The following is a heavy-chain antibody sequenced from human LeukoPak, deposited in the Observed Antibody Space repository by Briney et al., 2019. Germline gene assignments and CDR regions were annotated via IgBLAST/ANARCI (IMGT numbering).Heavy chain of an antibody. V-gene: IGHV4-34*01. D-gene: IGHD3-22*01. CDR3: ARQTYYYDSSGYRPAFDI. Sequence: SETLSLTCAVYGGSFSGYYWSWLRQPPGKGLEWIGEINHSGSTNYNPSLKSRVTISVDTSKNQFSLKLSSVTAADTAVYYCARQTYYYDSSGYRPAFDIWGQGTMVTVSS. J-gene: IGHJ3*02. CDR1: GGSFSGYY. CDR2: INHSGST.